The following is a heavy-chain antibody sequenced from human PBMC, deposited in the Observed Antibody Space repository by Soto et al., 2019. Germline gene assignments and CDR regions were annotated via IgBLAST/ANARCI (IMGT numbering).Heavy chain of an antibody. J-gene: IGHJ6*03. CDR3: AKEERYCSGGSCDYYYYYMDV. D-gene: IGHD2-15*01. CDR1: GFTFSSYA. CDR2: ISGSGGST. V-gene: IGHV3-23*01. Sequence: GGSLRLSCAASGFTFSSYAMSWVRQAPGKGLEWVSAISGSGGSTYYADSVKGRFTISRDNSKNTLYLQMNSLRAEDTAVYYCAKEERYCSGGSCDYYYYYMDVWGKGTTVTVSS.